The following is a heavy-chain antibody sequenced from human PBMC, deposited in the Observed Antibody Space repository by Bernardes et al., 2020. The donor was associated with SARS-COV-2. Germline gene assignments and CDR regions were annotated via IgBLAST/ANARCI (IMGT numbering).Heavy chain of an antibody. D-gene: IGHD2-21*02. CDR3: ARLYCGGDCYTGY. CDR2: ISSGSTKL. V-gene: IGHV3-48*01. J-gene: IGHJ4*02. Sequence: GGSLRLSCAASGFTFSSYSMNWVRQAPGKGLEWVAYISSGSTKLYYADSVKVRFTISRDNDRNTLFLQMNSLRAEDTAVYYCARLYCGGDCYTGYWGQGTLVTVSS. CDR1: GFTFSSYS.